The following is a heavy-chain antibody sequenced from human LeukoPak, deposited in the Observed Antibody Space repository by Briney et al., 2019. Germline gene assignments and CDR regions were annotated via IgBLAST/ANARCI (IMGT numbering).Heavy chain of an antibody. V-gene: IGHV3-7*01. CDR2: IKQDGSQR. CDR3: ARRGGSSSRRSPIDY. Sequence: GGSLRLSCTASGFTFGDYWMTWVRQAPGKGPEWVANIKQDGSQRYYVDSVRGRFTISRDNAKNSLFLQMNGLRAEDTAVYYCARRGGSSSRRSPIDYWGQGTLVTVSS. D-gene: IGHD6-6*01. J-gene: IGHJ4*02. CDR1: GFTFGDYW.